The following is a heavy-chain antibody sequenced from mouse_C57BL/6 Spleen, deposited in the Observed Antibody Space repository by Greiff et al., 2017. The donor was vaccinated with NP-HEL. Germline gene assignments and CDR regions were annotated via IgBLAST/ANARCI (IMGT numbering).Heavy chain of an antibody. CDR3: ARTHYYYGSSSFDY. CDR2: IWSGGST. J-gene: IGHJ2*01. CDR1: GFSLTSYG. V-gene: IGHV2-2*01. D-gene: IGHD1-1*01. Sequence: QVQLQQSGPGLVQPSQSLSITCTVSGFSLTSYGVHWVRQSPGKGLEWLGVIWSGGSTDYNAAFISRLSTSKDNSKSQVFFKRNSLQADDTAIYYCARTHYYYGSSSFDYWGQGTTLPVSS.